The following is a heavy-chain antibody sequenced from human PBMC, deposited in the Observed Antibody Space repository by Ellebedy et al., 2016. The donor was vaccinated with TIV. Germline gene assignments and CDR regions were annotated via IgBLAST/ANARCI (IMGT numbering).Heavy chain of an antibody. CDR3: TGRGGCNTSCSDH. Sequence: GESLKISXAASGLIFSNVWMGWVRQAPGKGLEWVANINKDGSEKYYADSVKGRFIISRDNAKNSSFLQMNSLRGDGAAMYYCTGRGGCNTSCSDHWGHGTVVSVSS. J-gene: IGHJ4*01. CDR2: INKDGSEK. D-gene: IGHD3-16*01. CDR1: GLIFSNVW. V-gene: IGHV3-7*01.